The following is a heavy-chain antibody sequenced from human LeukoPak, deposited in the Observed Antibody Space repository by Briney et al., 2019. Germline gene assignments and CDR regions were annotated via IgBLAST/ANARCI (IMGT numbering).Heavy chain of an antibody. Sequence: GGSLRLSCAASGFTFSGYSMNWVRQAPGKGLEWVSSISSSSSYIYYADSVKGRFTISRDNAKNSLYLQMDSLRAEDTAVYYCARALVITFGGVSNYFDYWGQGTLVTVSS. CDR3: ARALVITFGGVSNYFDY. CDR1: GFTFSGYS. J-gene: IGHJ4*02. CDR2: ISSSSSYI. V-gene: IGHV3-21*01. D-gene: IGHD3-16*01.